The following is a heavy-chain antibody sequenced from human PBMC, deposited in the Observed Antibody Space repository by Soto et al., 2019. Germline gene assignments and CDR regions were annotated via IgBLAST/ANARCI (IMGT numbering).Heavy chain of an antibody. CDR3: ARVSGALDLPHYYFAY. Sequence: SVKVSCKASGGTFSSYAISWVRQAPGQGLEWMGGIIPNFGTLNYAQKFQGRVTITADDSTSTAYMELSSLRSEDTAVYYCARVSGALDLPHYYFAYWGQGTLVTVSS. D-gene: IGHD1-7*01. J-gene: IGHJ4*02. V-gene: IGHV1-69*13. CDR1: GGTFSSYA. CDR2: IIPNFGTL.